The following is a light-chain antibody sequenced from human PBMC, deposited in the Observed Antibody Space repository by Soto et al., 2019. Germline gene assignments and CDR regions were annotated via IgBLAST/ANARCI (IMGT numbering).Light chain of an antibody. CDR3: QQYYSTPYT. Sequence: DIVMTQSPDSLPVSLGERATINCKSSQSVLYNSNNKNFLSWYQQKAGQPPRLLIYWASTRESGVPDRFSGSGSGTDFTLTISSLQAEDVAVYYCQQYYSTPYTFGQGTKLEIK. V-gene: IGKV4-1*01. CDR1: QSVLYNSNNKNF. J-gene: IGKJ2*01. CDR2: WAS.